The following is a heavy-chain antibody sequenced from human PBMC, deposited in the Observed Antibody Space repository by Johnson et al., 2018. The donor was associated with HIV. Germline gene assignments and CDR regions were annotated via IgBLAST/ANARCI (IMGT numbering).Heavy chain of an antibody. CDR2: INWNGGST. CDR3: ARATGSWMDAFDI. Sequence: VQLVESGGGLVQPGGSLRLSCAASGFTFSSYWMSWVRQAPGKGLEWVSGINWNGGSTGYADSVKGRFTISRDNAKKSLFLQMNSLRVEDTAVYYCARATGSWMDAFDIWGQGTMVTVSS. J-gene: IGHJ3*02. D-gene: IGHD2-2*03. CDR1: GFTFSSYW. V-gene: IGHV3-20*04.